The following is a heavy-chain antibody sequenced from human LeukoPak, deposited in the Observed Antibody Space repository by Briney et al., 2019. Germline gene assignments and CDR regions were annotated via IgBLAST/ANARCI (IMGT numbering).Heavy chain of an antibody. D-gene: IGHD4-17*01. CDR3: ARETTVIREWYFDL. V-gene: IGHV3-74*01. J-gene: IGHJ2*01. CDR2: MNSDGSST. Sequence: GGSLRLSCAASGLIFSDFYMSWIRQAPGKGLVWVSRMNSDGSSTTYADSVKGRFTISRDNAKNTLYLQMNSLRAEDTAVYYCARETTVIREWYFDLWGRGTLVTVAS. CDR1: GLIFSDFY.